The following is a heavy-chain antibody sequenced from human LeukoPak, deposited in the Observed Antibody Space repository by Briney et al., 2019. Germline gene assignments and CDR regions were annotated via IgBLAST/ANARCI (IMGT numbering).Heavy chain of an antibody. V-gene: IGHV1-18*01. D-gene: IGHD3-16*02. J-gene: IGHJ6*03. CDR1: GYTFTSYG. Sequence: ASVKVSCKASGYTFTSYGISWVRQAPGQGLEWMGWISAYNGNTNYAQKLQGRVTMTTDTSTSTAYMELRSLRSDDTAVYYCARGNTFGGVIGYYYYMDVWGKGTTVTISS. CDR2: ISAYNGNT. CDR3: ARGNTFGGVIGYYYYMDV.